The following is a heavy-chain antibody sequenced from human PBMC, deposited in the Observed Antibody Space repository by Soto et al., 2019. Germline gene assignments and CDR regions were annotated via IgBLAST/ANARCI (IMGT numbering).Heavy chain of an antibody. D-gene: IGHD3-10*01. V-gene: IGHV3-15*07. CDR2: IKSKTDGGTT. J-gene: IGHJ6*02. CDR3: TTDEGSESYYYYYYGMDV. CDR1: GFTFSNAW. Sequence: EVQLVESGGGVVKPGGSLRLSCAASGFTFSNAWMNCVRQAPGKGLEWVGRIKSKTDGGTTDYAAPVKGRFTISRDDSKNTLYLQMNSLKTEDTAVYYCTTDEGSESYYYYYYGMDVWGQGNTVTVSS.